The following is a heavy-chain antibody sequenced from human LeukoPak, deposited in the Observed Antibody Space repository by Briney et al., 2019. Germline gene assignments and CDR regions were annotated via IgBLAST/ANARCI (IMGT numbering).Heavy chain of an antibody. J-gene: IGHJ4*02. CDR2: IHYSGST. V-gene: IGHV4-59*08. CDR3: ARYGITIVRGGKYYFDS. Sequence: SETLSLTCTVSGGSISGYFWSWIRQPPGKGLEWIGYIHYSGSTNYNPSLNSRVTISVDTSKNQFPPRLSSVTAADTAVYYCARYGITIVRGGKYYFDSWGQGTLVTVSS. D-gene: IGHD3-10*01. CDR1: GGSISGYF.